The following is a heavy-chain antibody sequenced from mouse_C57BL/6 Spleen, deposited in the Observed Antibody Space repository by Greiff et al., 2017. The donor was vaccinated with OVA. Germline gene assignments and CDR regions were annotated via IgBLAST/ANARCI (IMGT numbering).Heavy chain of an antibody. CDR2: INYDGSST. V-gene: IGHV5-16*01. Sequence: EVKLVESAGGLVQPGSSLKLSCTASGFTFSDYYMAWVRQVPEKGLEWVANINYDGSSTYYLDSLKSRFIISRDNAKNILYLQMSSLKSEDTATYYCAREGVYYDYWGQGTTLTVSS. CDR3: AREGVYYDY. CDR1: GFTFSDYY. J-gene: IGHJ2*01.